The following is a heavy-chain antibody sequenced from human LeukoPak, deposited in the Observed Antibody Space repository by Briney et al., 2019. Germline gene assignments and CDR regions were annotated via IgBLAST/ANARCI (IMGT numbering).Heavy chain of an antibody. CDR2: IYYSGST. D-gene: IGHD3-9*01. V-gene: IGHV4-31*01. CDR1: GGSISSGGYY. CDR3: ARVEGGYYDILTGTTFDY. Sequence: PSETLSLTCTVSGGSISSGGYYWSWIRQHPGKGLEWIGYIYYSGSTYYSPSLKSLVTISVDTSKNQFSLKLSSVTAADTAVYYCARVEGGYYDILTGTTFDYWGQGTLVTVSS. J-gene: IGHJ4*02.